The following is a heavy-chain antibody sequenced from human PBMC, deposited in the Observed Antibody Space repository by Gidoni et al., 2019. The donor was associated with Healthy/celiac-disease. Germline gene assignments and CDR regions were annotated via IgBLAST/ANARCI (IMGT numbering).Heavy chain of an antibody. CDR3: ARGSALTTITDRFDY. Sequence: EVQLVESGGGLVKPGGSLRLSCAASGFTFSSYSMNWVRQAPGKGLEWVSSISSSSSYIYYADSVKGRFTISRDNAKNSLYLQMNSLRAEDTAVYYCARGSALTTITDRFDYWGQGTLVTVSS. V-gene: IGHV3-21*01. J-gene: IGHJ4*02. D-gene: IGHD4-4*01. CDR2: ISSSSSYI. CDR1: GFTFSSYS.